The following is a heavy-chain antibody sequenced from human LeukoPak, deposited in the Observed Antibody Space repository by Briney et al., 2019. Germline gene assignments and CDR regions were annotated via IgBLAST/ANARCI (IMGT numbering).Heavy chain of an antibody. V-gene: IGHV4-59*01. Sequence: SETLSLTCTVSGVSISSYYWSWIRQPPGKGLEWIGYTYYSGSTNYNPSLKSRVTISVDTSKNQFSLKLSSVTAADTAVYYCARVGGSYSVGNWFDPWGQGTLVTVSS. D-gene: IGHD1-26*01. CDR1: GVSISSYY. CDR3: ARVGGSYSVGNWFDP. J-gene: IGHJ5*02. CDR2: TYYSGST.